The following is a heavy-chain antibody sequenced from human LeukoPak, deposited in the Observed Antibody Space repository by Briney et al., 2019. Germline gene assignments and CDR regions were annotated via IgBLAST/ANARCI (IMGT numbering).Heavy chain of an antibody. CDR2: IKNTGGDA. Sequence: GGSLRLSCAASGFTFSSFAMSWVRQAPGKGLERVSAIKNTGGDAYYAASVKGRFTISRDNSKNTLYLQMNSLSADDTAVYFCAKNRHDSSRLPFDPWCQGTLVIVSS. CDR3: AKNRHDSSRLPFDP. V-gene: IGHV3-23*01. J-gene: IGHJ5*02. CDR1: GFTFSSFA. D-gene: IGHD3-22*01.